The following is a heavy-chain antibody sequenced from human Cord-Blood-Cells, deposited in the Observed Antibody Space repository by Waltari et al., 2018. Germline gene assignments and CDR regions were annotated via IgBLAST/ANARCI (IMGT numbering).Heavy chain of an antibody. CDR1: GVTFSSHW. V-gene: IGHV3-7*01. Sequence: EVQLVESGGGLVQPGGSLSLSCAASGVTFSSHWVRWVPPGPGKGLEWVANIKQDGSEKYYVDSVKGRFTISRDNAKNSLYLQMNSLRAEDTAVYYCARDKGLQQLVFDYWGQGTLVTVSS. CDR3: ARDKGLQQLVFDY. J-gene: IGHJ4*02. CDR2: IKQDGSEK. D-gene: IGHD6-13*01.